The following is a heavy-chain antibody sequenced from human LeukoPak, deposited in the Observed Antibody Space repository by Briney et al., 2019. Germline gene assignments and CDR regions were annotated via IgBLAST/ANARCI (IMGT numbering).Heavy chain of an antibody. J-gene: IGHJ3*02. CDR3: ARGVINGVVGDI. D-gene: IGHD3-3*01. CDR2: ISSSGTTL. CDR1: GLTIRSNN. V-gene: IGHV3-48*03. Sequence: GGSLTYTSSASGLTIRSNNMMWHRQAPGKGLEWVSYISSSGTTLYYADSVKGRFTIPRDTAKNSLYLQMHSLRVEDTAVYHRARGVINGVVGDIWGQGTMVTVSS.